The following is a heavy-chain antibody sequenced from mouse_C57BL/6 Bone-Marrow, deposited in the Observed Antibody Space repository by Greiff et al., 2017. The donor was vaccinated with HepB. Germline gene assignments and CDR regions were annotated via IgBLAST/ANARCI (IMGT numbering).Heavy chain of an antibody. CDR1: GFTFSSYA. CDR2: ISDGGSYT. J-gene: IGHJ2*01. D-gene: IGHD2-3*01. CDR3: ARDDGYYPYYFDY. Sequence: EVKVVESGGGLVKPGGSLKLSCAASGFTFSSYAMSWVRQTPEKRLEWVATISDGGSYTYYPDNVKGRFTISRDNAKNNLYLQMSHLKSEDTAMYYCARDDGYYPYYFDYWGQGTTLTVSS. V-gene: IGHV5-4*01.